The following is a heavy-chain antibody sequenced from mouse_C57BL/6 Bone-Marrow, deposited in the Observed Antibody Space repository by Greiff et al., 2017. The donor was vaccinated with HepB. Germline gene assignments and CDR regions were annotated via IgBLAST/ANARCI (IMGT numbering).Heavy chain of an antibody. CDR3: ARDAQATSYFDY. CDR1: GYSITSGYY. D-gene: IGHD3-2*02. V-gene: IGHV3-6*01. Sequence: DVQLVESGPGLVKPSQSLSLTCSVTGYSITSGYYWNWIRQFPGNKLEWMGYISYDGSNNYNPSLKNRISITRDTSKNQFFLKLNSVTTEDTATYYCARDAQATSYFDYWGQGTTLTVSS. CDR2: ISYDGSN. J-gene: IGHJ2*01.